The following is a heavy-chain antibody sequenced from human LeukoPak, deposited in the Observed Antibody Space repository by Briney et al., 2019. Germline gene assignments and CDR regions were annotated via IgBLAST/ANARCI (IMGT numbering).Heavy chain of an antibody. V-gene: IGHV1-8*01. D-gene: IGHD2-15*01. CDR3: ARSYCSGGSCYSGNIDY. CDR1: GYTFTSYD. CDR2: MNPNSGNT. Sequence: GASVKVSCKASGYTFTSYDINWVRQATGQGLEWMGWMNPNSGNTGYAQKFRGRVTMTRNTSISTAYMELSSLRSEDTAVYYCARSYCSGGSCYSGNIDYWGQGTLVTVSS. J-gene: IGHJ4*02.